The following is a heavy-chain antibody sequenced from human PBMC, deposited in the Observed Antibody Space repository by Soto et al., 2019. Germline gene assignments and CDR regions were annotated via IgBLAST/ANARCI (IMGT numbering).Heavy chain of an antibody. J-gene: IGHJ6*02. CDR2: IGTAGDT. Sequence: SLRLSCAASGLTFSSYDMHWVRQATGKGLEWVSAIGTAGDTYYPGSVKGRFTISRENAKNSLYLQMNSLRAEDTAVYYCARFGGFGPLYYYGMDVWGQGTTVTVSS. CDR1: GLTFSSYD. CDR3: ARFGGFGPLYYYGMDV. D-gene: IGHD3-10*01. V-gene: IGHV3-13*01.